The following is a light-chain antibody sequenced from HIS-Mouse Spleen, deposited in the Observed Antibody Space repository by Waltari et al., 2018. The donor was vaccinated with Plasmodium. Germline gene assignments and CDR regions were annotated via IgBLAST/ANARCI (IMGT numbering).Light chain of an antibody. Sequence: SYELTQPPSVSVSPGQTASNTCSGDKLADKYACWYQQNPGQSPVLVIYQDTKRPSGIPERFSGSNSGNTATLTISGTQAMDEADYYCQAWDSSTVVFGGGTKLTVL. CDR1: KLADKY. J-gene: IGLJ2*01. CDR3: QAWDSSTVV. V-gene: IGLV3-1*01. CDR2: QDT.